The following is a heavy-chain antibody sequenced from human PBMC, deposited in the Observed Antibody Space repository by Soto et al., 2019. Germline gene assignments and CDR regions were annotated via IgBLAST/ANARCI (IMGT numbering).Heavy chain of an antibody. V-gene: IGHV3-11*01. CDR3: ARDFYYYYMDV. CDR1: GFTFSDFY. Sequence: GGSLRLSCAASGFTFSDFYMSWIRQAPGKGLEWVSYISGSGSTIYYADSVKGRFTISRDNAKNSLYLQMNSLRAEDTAVYYCARDFYYYYMDVWGKGATVTVSS. CDR2: ISGSGSTI. J-gene: IGHJ6*03.